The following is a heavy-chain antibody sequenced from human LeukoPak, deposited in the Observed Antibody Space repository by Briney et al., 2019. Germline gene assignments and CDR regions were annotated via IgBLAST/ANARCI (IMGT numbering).Heavy chain of an antibody. Sequence: ASVKVSCKASGYTFTSYYMHWVRQAPGQGLEWMGIINPSGGSTSYAQKFQGRVTMTRDTSTSTVYMELSSLRSEDTAVYYCAREDRRQGGSGSYYTTSYWGQGTLVTVSS. D-gene: IGHD3-10*01. CDR3: AREDRRQGGSGSYYTTSY. V-gene: IGHV1-46*01. J-gene: IGHJ4*02. CDR2: INPSGGST. CDR1: GYTFTSYY.